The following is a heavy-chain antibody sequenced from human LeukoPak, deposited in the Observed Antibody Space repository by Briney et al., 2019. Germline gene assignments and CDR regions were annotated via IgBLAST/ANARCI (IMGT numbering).Heavy chain of an antibody. CDR1: GYTFTSYY. CDR2: INPSGAST. V-gene: IGHV1-46*01. D-gene: IGHD2-2*02. J-gene: IGHJ4*02. Sequence: ASVKVSCKASGYTFTSYYMNWVRQAPGQGLEWMGIINPSGASTSYAQKFQGRVTMTRDTSTSTVYMELSSLRSEDTAVYYCARGLCSSGNCYNDFDYWGQGILVTVSP. CDR3: ARGLCSSGNCYNDFDY.